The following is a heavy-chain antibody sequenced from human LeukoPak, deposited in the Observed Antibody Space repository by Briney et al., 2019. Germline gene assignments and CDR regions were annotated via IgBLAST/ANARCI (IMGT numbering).Heavy chain of an antibody. Sequence: GGSLRLSCAAPGFTFSSYWMHWVRQAPGKGLVWVSRINSDGSSTSYADSVKGRFTISRDNAKNTLYLQMNSLRAEDTAVYYCASLGHAGYYDFWSGYYMPYYMDVWGKGTTVTVSS. J-gene: IGHJ6*03. V-gene: IGHV3-74*01. D-gene: IGHD3-3*01. CDR2: INSDGSST. CDR3: ASLGHAGYYDFWSGYYMPYYMDV. CDR1: GFTFSSYW.